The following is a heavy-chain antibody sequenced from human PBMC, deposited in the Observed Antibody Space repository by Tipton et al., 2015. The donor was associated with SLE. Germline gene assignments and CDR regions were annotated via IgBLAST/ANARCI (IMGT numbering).Heavy chain of an antibody. D-gene: IGHD6-19*01. CDR3: ARALSGWSYYYYGMDV. V-gene: IGHV7-4-1*02. CDR1: GKTFTPYA. CDR2: IDTNTGNP. Sequence: QLVQSGPEVKKPGASVKVSCKTSGKTFTPYAMNWVRQAPGQGLEWMGWIDTNTGNPTYAQGFTGRFVFSLDTSVSTAYLQIISLKAEDTAVYYCARALSGWSYYYYGMDVWGQGTTVTVSS. J-gene: IGHJ6*02.